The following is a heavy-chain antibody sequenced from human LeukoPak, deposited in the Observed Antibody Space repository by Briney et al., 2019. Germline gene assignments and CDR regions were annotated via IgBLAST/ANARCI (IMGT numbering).Heavy chain of an antibody. CDR3: ARDSGHYDILYYFDY. V-gene: IGHV3-33*01. CDR1: GFTFSSYG. CDR2: IWYDGSNK. Sequence: GGSLRLSCAASGFTFSSYGTHWVRQAPGKGLEWVAVIWYDGSNKYYADSVKGRFTISRDNSKNTLYLQMNSLRAEDTAVYYCARDSGHYDILYYFDYWGQGTLVTVSS. D-gene: IGHD3-9*01. J-gene: IGHJ4*02.